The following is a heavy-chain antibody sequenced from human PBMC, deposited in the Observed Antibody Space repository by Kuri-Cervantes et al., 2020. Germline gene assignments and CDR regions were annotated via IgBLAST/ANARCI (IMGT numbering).Heavy chain of an antibody. V-gene: IGHV1-2*02. CDR1: GYTFTGYY. CDR2: INPNSGGT. J-gene: IGHJ5*02. CDR3: ARIPGIAVAGIDNWFDP. Sequence: ASVKVSCKASGYTFTGYYMHWVRQAPGQGLEWMGWINPNSGGTNYAQKFQGRVTMTRDTSISTAYMELSRLRSDDTAVCYCARIPGIAVAGIDNWFDPWGQGTLVTVSS. D-gene: IGHD6-19*01.